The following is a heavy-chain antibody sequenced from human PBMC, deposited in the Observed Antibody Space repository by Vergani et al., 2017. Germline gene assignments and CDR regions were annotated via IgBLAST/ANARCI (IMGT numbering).Heavy chain of an antibody. D-gene: IGHD3-22*01. CDR1: GDTFSNYA. V-gene: IGHV1-69*13. CDR2: IIPTFDSK. Sequence: QVQLLQSGAAVRKPGSSVTVSCKASGDTFSNYAITWARQATGQGLQWMGRIIPTFDSKNYAPRFQGRVILTADASASTAYMELTSLTSEDTAVYFCARGASYFDSGDYADTWGQGTLVTVS. CDR3: ARGASYFDSGDYADT. J-gene: IGHJ5*02.